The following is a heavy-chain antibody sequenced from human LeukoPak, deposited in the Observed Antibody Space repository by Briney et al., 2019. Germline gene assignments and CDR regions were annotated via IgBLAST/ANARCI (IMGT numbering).Heavy chain of an antibody. CDR1: GFTFSNYW. Sequence: GGSLRLSCAVSGFTFSNYWMTWVRQAPGKGLEWVARLKEDGSTTWYVDSVKGRFTVSRDNAKNSLHLQLNSLRVEDTAVYYCARDNSYARDYWGQGTLVTVSS. V-gene: IGHV3-7*01. J-gene: IGHJ4*02. CDR2: LKEDGSTT. D-gene: IGHD2-21*01. CDR3: ARDNSYARDY.